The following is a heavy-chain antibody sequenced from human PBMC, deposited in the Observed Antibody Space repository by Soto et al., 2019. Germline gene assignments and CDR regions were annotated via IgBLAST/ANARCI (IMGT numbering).Heavy chain of an antibody. CDR2: INHSGST. V-gene: IGHV4-34*01. CDR3: ARAHLGVAGAGTYWCDP. D-gene: IGHD6-13*01. Sequence: PSETLSLTCAVYGGSFSGYYWSWIRQPPGKGLEWIGEINHSGSTNYNPSLKSRVTISVDTSKNQFSLKLSSVTDADTAVYYCARAHLGVAGAGTYWCDPWGQGTLVTVAS. CDR1: GGSFSGYY. J-gene: IGHJ5*02.